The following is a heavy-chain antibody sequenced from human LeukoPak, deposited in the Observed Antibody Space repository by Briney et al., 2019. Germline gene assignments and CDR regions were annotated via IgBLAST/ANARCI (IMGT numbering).Heavy chain of an antibody. CDR3: ATSPPGDAFDI. CDR1: DGSLSSGDYY. Sequence: SQTLSLTCTVSDGSLSSGDYYWSWIRQPPGKGLEWIGYIYYSGSTYYNPSLKSRVTISVDTSKNQFSLKLSSVTAADTAVYYCATSPPGDAFDIWGQGTMVTVSS. J-gene: IGHJ3*02. V-gene: IGHV4-30-4*01. CDR2: IYYSGST.